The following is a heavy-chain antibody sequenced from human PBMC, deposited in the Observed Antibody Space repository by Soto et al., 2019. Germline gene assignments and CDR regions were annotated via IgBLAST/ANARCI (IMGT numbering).Heavy chain of an antibody. J-gene: IGHJ5*02. Sequence: QVQLQESGPGLVKPSGTLSLTCAVSGGSISSSNWWSWVRQPPGKGLEWIGEIYHSGSTNYNPSLKRRVTISVEKSKNQFSLKLSSVTAADTAVYYCAREEGIAVAATSWFDPWGQGTLVTVSS. CDR2: IYHSGST. CDR1: GGSISSSNW. CDR3: AREEGIAVAATSWFDP. D-gene: IGHD6-19*01. V-gene: IGHV4-4*02.